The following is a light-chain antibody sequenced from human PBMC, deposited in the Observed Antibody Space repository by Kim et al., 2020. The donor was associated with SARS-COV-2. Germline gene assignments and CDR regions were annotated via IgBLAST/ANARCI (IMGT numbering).Light chain of an antibody. CDR2: AAS. CDR1: QGISSS. J-gene: IGKJ5*01. V-gene: IGKV1-9*01. CDR3: QQLNGYPIT. Sequence: DIQLTQSPSFLSASVGDRITITCRASQGISSSLAWYQQKPGKAPKLLIYAASTLQSGVPSRFSGSGSGTEFTLTISSLQPEDFAAYYCQQLNGYPITFGQGTRLEIK.